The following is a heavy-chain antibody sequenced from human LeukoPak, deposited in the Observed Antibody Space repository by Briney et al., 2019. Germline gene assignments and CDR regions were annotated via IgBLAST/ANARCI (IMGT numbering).Heavy chain of an antibody. Sequence: SETLSLTCTVSGYSISSGYYWGWVRQPPGKGLEWIGSIYHSGSTYYNPSLKSRVTISVDTSKNQFSLKLSSVTAADTAVYYCARVLTTENYFDYWSQGTLVTVSS. J-gene: IGHJ4*02. CDR2: IYHSGST. D-gene: IGHD4-17*01. CDR3: ARVLTTENYFDY. V-gene: IGHV4-38-2*02. CDR1: GYSISSGYY.